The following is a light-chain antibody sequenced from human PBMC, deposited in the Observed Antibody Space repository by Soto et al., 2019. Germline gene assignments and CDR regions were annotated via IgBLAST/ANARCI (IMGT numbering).Light chain of an antibody. CDR2: RDD. CDR3: ATWDGSLNNYV. V-gene: IGLV1-47*01. J-gene: IGLJ1*01. Sequence: QLVLTQPPSASETPGQRVTISCSGSRSNIGSNYVFWYQQLPGTAPKLLIYRDDQRPSGVPDRFSGSKSGTSASLAISGLRSEDEACYYCATWDGSLNNYVFGTGTKLTVL. CDR1: RSNIGSNY.